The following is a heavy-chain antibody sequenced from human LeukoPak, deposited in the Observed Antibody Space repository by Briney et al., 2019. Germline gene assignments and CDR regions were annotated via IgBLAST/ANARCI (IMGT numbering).Heavy chain of an antibody. Sequence: GGSLRLSCAASGFTFSDYYMSWIRQAPGKGLEWVSYISSSGSTIYYADSVKGRFTISRDNAKNSLYLQMNSLRAEDTAVYYCAREPWFGELWDFDYWGQGTLVTVSS. CDR2: ISSSGSTI. CDR1: GFTFSDYY. J-gene: IGHJ4*02. CDR3: AREPWFGELWDFDY. V-gene: IGHV3-11*01. D-gene: IGHD3-10*01.